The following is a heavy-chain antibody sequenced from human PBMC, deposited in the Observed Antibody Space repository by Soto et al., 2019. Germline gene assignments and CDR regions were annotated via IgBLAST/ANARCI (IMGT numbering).Heavy chain of an antibody. CDR2: INWDGSST. CDR3: AKAPGSTPIFGFDF. Sequence: GGSLRLSCAASGFTFEDYTMHWVRQPPGKGLVWISLINWDGSSTYFADSVKGRFTISRDNSKNSLYLQMNSLRTEDTALYYCAKAPGSTPIFGFDFWGQGTLVTVSS. V-gene: IGHV3-43*01. D-gene: IGHD3-3*01. CDR1: GFTFEDYT. J-gene: IGHJ4*02.